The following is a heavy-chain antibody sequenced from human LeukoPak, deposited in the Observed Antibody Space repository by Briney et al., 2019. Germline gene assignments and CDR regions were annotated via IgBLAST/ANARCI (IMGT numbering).Heavy chain of an antibody. D-gene: IGHD4/OR15-4a*01. CDR1: GGSVNSGSYY. CDR2: MFTTGTI. Sequence: SETLSLTRTVSGGSVNSGSYYWSWIRQPAGKGLEWIGRMFTTGTINYNPSLKSRVTISLDTSKNQFSLKLSSVTAADTAVYYCARLSGRDYYFDYWGQGTQVTVSS. CDR3: ARLSGRDYYFDY. J-gene: IGHJ4*02. V-gene: IGHV4-61*02.